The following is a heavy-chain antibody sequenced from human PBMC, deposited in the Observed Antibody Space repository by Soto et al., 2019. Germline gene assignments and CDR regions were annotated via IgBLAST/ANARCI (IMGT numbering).Heavy chain of an antibody. Sequence: SETLSLTCAVSGYSISSGYYWGWIRQPPGKGLEWIGSIYHSGSTYYNPSLRSRVSISVDTSKNQFSLRLSSVTAADTAMYYCARRHSSSWYGLDYWGQGTLVTVSS. D-gene: IGHD6-13*01. CDR2: IYHSGST. V-gene: IGHV4-38-2*01. CDR1: GYSISSGYY. J-gene: IGHJ4*02. CDR3: ARRHSSSWYGLDY.